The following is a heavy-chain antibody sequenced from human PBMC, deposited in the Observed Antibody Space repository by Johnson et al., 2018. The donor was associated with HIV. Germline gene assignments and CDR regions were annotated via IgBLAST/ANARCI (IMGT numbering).Heavy chain of an antibody. CDR1: GFTFSSYA. D-gene: IGHD1-26*01. Sequence: VQLVESGGGLVQPGRSLRLSCAASGFTFSSYAMSWVRQAPGKGLEWVSAISGSGGSTYYADSVKGRFTISRDNAKNSLYLQMNSLRAEDTAVYYCARGGSSRNPAFDIWGQGTMVTVSS. CDR2: ISGSGGST. J-gene: IGHJ3*02. V-gene: IGHV3-23*04. CDR3: ARGGSSRNPAFDI.